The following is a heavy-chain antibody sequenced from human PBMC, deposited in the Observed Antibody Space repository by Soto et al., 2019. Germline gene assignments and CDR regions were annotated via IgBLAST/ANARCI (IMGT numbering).Heavy chain of an antibody. CDR1: GYTFTNYG. Sequence: QVQLVQSGAEVKKPGASVKVSCKASGYTFTNYGLSWVRQAPGQGLEWMGWISTNKGNTNYAQKFQGRVTMTTDTATSTAYMELRSLRSDDTAVYYCVREGRIVGAVNTYYYYGMDVWGRGTTVTVS. J-gene: IGHJ6*02. CDR2: ISTNKGNT. CDR3: VREGRIVGAVNTYYYYGMDV. V-gene: IGHV1-18*01. D-gene: IGHD2-15*01.